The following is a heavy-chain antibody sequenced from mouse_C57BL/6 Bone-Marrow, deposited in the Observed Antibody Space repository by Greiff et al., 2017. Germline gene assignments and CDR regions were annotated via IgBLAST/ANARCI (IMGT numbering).Heavy chain of an antibody. D-gene: IGHD1-1*01. V-gene: IGHV14-4*01. CDR1: GFNIKDDY. J-gene: IGHJ2*01. CDR2: IDPENGDT. Sequence: EVKLMESGAELVRPGASVKLSCTASGFNIKDDYMHWVKQRPEQGLEWIGWIDPENGDTEYASKFQGKATITADTSSNTAYLQRSSLTSEDTAVYYCTATTVVERGDWGQGTTLTVSA. CDR3: TATTVVERGD.